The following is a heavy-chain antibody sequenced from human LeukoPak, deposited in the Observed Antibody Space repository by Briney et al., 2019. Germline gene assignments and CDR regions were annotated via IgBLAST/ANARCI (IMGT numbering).Heavy chain of an antibody. CDR3: AKDDAGAAGDY. D-gene: IGHD6-13*01. CDR2: IWYDGSNK. V-gene: IGHV3-33*06. Sequence: GGSLRLSCAASGFTFSSYGMHWVRQAPGKGLEWVAVIWYDGSNKYYADSVKGRFTISRDNSKNTLYLQMNSLRAEDTAVYYCAKDDAGAAGDYWGQGTLVTVSS. J-gene: IGHJ4*02. CDR1: GFTFSSYG.